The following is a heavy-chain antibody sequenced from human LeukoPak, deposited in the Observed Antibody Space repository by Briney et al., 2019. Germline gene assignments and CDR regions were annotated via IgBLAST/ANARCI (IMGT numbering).Heavy chain of an antibody. Sequence: SETLSLTCTVSGGSITSYYWSWLRQSPGKGLEWIGYIYYGGITHYNPSLKSRVTMSLDTSKSQFSLKLNSVTAADTAVYYCARDRPSGSGSSFSLGMDVWGQGTTVTVSS. CDR1: GGSITSYY. J-gene: IGHJ6*02. D-gene: IGHD3-10*01. CDR3: ARDRPSGSGSSFSLGMDV. V-gene: IGHV4-59*01. CDR2: IYYGGIT.